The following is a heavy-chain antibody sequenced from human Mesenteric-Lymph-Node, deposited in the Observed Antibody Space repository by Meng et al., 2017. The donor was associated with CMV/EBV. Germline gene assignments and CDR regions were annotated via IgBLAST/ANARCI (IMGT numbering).Heavy chain of an antibody. J-gene: IGHJ4*02. CDR2: ILANGVTT. V-gene: IGHV3-23*01. CDR1: EYTFRFYA. CDR3: ARRGQV. Sequence: GESLKMSCVASEYTFRFYAMDWVRQAPGKGLEWVSAILANGVTTYYADSVKGRFTISRDNSKNTLYLQMNSLRAEDTAVYFCARRGQVWGQGTLVTVSS.